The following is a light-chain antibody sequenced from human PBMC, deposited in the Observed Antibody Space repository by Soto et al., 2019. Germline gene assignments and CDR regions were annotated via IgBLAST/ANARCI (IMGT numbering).Light chain of an antibody. Sequence: DIVLTQSPATLSLSPGERATLYCGVSQRVSGGFLAWYQQKPGLAPRLILYGASTRPTGIPARFSGSGSGTEFTLTIISLQSEDSAVYYCQQYNDWPLTFGGGTKVDI. CDR1: QRVSGG. J-gene: IGKJ4*01. CDR3: QQYNDWPLT. V-gene: IGKV3D-15*01. CDR2: GAS.